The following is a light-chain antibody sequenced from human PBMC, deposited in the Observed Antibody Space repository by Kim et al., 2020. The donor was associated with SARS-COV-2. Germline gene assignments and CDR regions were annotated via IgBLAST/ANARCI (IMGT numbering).Light chain of an antibody. J-gene: IGKJ3*01. CDR1: QSVFYSSNNKNY. Sequence: DIVMTQSPDSLAVSLGERATINCKSSQSVFYSSNNKNYLAWYQQKPGQPPKLLIYWASTRESGVPDRFSGSGSGTDFTLTISSLQAEDVAVYLCQQYYSSPGFTFGPGPKVDIK. CDR2: WAS. V-gene: IGKV4-1*01. CDR3: QQYYSSPGFT.